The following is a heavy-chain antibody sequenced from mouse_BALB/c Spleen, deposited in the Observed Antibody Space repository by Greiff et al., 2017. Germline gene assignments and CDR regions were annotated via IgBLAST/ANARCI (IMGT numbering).Heavy chain of an antibody. CDR1: GFSLTSYG. D-gene: IGHD2-4*01. V-gene: IGHV2-9*02. Sequence: VQRVESGPGLVAPSQSLSITCTVSGFSLTSYGVHWVRQPPGKGLEWLGVIWAGGSTNYNSALMSRLSISKDNSKSQVFLKMNSLQTDDTAMYYCARGSTMITRAWFAYWGQGTLVTVSA. J-gene: IGHJ3*01. CDR3: ARGSTMITRAWFAY. CDR2: IWAGGST.